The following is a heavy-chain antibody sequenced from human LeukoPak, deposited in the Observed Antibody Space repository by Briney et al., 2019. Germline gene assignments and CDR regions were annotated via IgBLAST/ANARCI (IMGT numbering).Heavy chain of an antibody. CDR1: GGSISSYY. D-gene: IGHD2-2*01. J-gene: IGHJ4*02. V-gene: IGHV4-59*01. Sequence: SETLSLTCTVSGGSISSYYWSWIRQPPGKGLEWIGYIYYSGSTNYNPSLKSRVTISVDTSKNQFSLKLSSVTAADTAVYYCARDQGTRYCSSTSCYAGGLDYWSQGTLVTVSS. CDR2: IYYSGST. CDR3: ARDQGTRYCSSTSCYAGGLDY.